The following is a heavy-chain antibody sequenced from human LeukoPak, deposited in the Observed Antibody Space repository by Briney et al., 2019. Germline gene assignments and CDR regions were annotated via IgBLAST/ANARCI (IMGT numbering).Heavy chain of an antibody. Sequence: GGSLRLSCAASGFTFSSYSMNWVRQAPGKGLEWVSSISSSSSYIYYADSVKGRFTISRDNAKNTLSLQMNSLRAEDTAVYYCARDYDFWSGFFDYWGQGTLVTVSS. V-gene: IGHV3-21*01. D-gene: IGHD3-3*01. CDR1: GFTFSSYS. J-gene: IGHJ4*02. CDR3: ARDYDFWSGFFDY. CDR2: ISSSSSYI.